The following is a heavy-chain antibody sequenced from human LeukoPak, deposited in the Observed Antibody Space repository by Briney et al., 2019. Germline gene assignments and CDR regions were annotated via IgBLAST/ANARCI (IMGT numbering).Heavy chain of an antibody. CDR1: GYTFDNYG. J-gene: IGHJ3*02. CDR3: ARDFGMFTISHGDAFAI. CDR2: ISAYDGNT. D-gene: IGHD5-24*01. V-gene: IGHV1-18*01. Sequence: ASVKLSCKASGYTFDNYGISWVRQAPGQGLEWMGWISAYDGNTNYANKLKGRVTMTTDASTSTAFMELRSLTSDDTAVYLCARDFGMFTISHGDAFAIWGQGTVVTVCS.